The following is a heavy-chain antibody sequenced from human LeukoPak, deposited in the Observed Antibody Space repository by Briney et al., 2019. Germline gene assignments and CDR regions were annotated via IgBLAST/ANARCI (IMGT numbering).Heavy chain of an antibody. D-gene: IGHD3-10*01. Sequence: GGSPRLSCAASGFMFRGYAMSWVRQAPGKGLEWVSAISDTGDSTYYADSVKGRFTISRDNSKNTLYLQMNSLRVEDTALYFCAKTYYYLSGSLPEDYWGQGALVTVSS. CDR2: ISDTGDST. CDR3: AKTYYYLSGSLPEDY. CDR1: GFMFRGYA. V-gene: IGHV3-23*01. J-gene: IGHJ4*02.